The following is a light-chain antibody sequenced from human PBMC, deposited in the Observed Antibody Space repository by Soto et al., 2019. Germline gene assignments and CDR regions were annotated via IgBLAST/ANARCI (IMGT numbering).Light chain of an antibody. CDR1: QNIRSY. V-gene: IGKV1-39*01. Sequence: DIQLTQSPSSLSASVGDRVTLTCRASQNIRSYLNWYQQKPGKAPKALISGASTLQSGVPSRFSGSGSGTEFTLTISSLQPEDFATYFCHQSSNIPFTFGPGTKVDIK. CDR3: HQSSNIPFT. CDR2: GAS. J-gene: IGKJ3*01.